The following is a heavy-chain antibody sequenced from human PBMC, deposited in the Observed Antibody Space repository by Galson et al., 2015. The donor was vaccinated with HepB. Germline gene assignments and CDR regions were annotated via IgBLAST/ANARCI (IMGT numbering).Heavy chain of an antibody. J-gene: IGHJ4*02. CDR1: GDSVSSNSAA. CDR3: ARGHRPGRVVPAASFDY. D-gene: IGHD2-2*01. Sequence: CAISGDSVSSNSAAWNWIRQSPSRGLEWLGRTYYRSKWYNDYAVSVKSRITINPDTSKNQFSLQLNSVTPEDTAVYYCARGHRPGRVVPAASFDYWGQGTLVTVSS. V-gene: IGHV6-1*01. CDR2: TYYRSKWYN.